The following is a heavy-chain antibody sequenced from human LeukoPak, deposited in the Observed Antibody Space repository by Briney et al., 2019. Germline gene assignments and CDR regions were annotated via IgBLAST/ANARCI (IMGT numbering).Heavy chain of an antibody. Sequence: GSLRLSCAASGFTFSTSWMSWVRQVPGKGLEWVANIKKDGSETYYVGSVKGRFTISRDNAKNSLYLQMDGLRAEDTAMYYCARGRYSGTTYYFDYWGQGTLVTVSS. CDR2: IKKDGSET. J-gene: IGHJ4*02. V-gene: IGHV3-7*03. CDR3: ARGRYSGTTYYFDY. CDR1: GFTFSTSW. D-gene: IGHD5-12*01.